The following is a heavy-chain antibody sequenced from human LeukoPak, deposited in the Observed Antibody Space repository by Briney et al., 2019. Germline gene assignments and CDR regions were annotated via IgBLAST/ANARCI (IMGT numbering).Heavy chain of an antibody. CDR3: TRMTAGHDY. CDR2: INQSGYT. CDR1: GVSFDDYY. V-gene: IGHV4-34*01. Sequence: PSETLSLTCAVSGVSFDDYYWSWVRQTSGKGLEWIGEINQSGYTNDSPSLKSRVTLSIDTSRKQFSLNLRSVTVADTGIYYCTRMTAGHDYWGQGTLVTVSS. J-gene: IGHJ4*02. D-gene: IGHD2-21*02.